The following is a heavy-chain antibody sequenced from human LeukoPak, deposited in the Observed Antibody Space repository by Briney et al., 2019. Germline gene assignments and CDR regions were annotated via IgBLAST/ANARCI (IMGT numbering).Heavy chain of an antibody. Sequence: ASVKVSCKVSGYNLTTYGISWVRQAPGQGLEWMGWLSEYRDSTNYAQDLQGRVTMTRDTATSTAYMELRSLRSDDTAIYYCGREAYNLAIDHWGQGTLVVVSS. CDR2: LSEYRDST. CDR3: GREAYNLAIDH. CDR1: GYNLTTYG. D-gene: IGHD1-20*01. V-gene: IGHV1-18*01. J-gene: IGHJ4*02.